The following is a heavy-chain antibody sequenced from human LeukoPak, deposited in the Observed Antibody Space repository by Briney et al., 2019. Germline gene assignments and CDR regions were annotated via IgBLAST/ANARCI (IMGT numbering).Heavy chain of an antibody. Sequence: ASVKVSCKASGGTFSSYAISWVRQAPGQGLEWMGGIIPIFGTANYAQKFQGRVTITADESTSTAYMELSSLRSEDTAVYYCASTSNAESYYFDYWGQGTLVTVSS. J-gene: IGHJ4*02. V-gene: IGHV1-69*13. D-gene: IGHD1-1*01. CDR3: ASTSNAESYYFDY. CDR1: GGTFSSYA. CDR2: IIPIFGTA.